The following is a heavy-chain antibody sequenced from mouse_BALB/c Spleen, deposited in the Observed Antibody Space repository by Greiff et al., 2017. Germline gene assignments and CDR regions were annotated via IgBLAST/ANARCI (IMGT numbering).Heavy chain of an antibody. J-gene: IGHJ4*01. CDR1: GYSFTGYT. Sequence: VQLQQSGPGLEKPAASGKISCRASGYSFTGYTLTWVKQSKGKSLEGFGNIGPYYGGTSYNQKFKGKATLTLDNSSSTAYMPLKSLTSEDSAVYYTARSVYYAMDYWGQGTSVTVSS. CDR3: ARSVYYAMDY. CDR2: IGPYYGGT. V-gene: IGHV1S135*01.